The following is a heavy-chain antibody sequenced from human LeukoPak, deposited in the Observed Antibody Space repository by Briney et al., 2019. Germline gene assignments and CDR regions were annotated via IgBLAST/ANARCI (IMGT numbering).Heavy chain of an antibody. V-gene: IGHV3-74*01. J-gene: IGHJ4*02. D-gene: IGHD1-26*01. CDR3: AREGDSGSYRDDY. CDR1: GFTFSGHW. CDR2: INSDGSTT. Sequence: GGSLRLSCAASGFTFSGHWLHWVRQAPGKGLVWVSRINSDGSTTTYADSVKGRFTISRDNANNTLYLQMDSLRAEDTAVYYCAREGDSGSYRDDYWGQGTLVTVFS.